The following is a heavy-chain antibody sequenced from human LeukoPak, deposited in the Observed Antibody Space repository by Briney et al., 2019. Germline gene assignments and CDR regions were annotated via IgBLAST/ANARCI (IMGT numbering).Heavy chain of an antibody. Sequence: PGGSLRLSCAASGFTFSSYWMHWVRQAPGKGLVWVSRINSDGSSTSYVDSVKGRFTISRDNAKNTLYLQMNSLRAEDTAVYYCARVGSPFYYYYYYMDVWGKGTTVTVSS. CDR3: ARVGSPFYYYYYYMDV. J-gene: IGHJ6*03. V-gene: IGHV3-74*01. CDR2: INSDGSST. D-gene: IGHD6-19*01. CDR1: GFTFSSYW.